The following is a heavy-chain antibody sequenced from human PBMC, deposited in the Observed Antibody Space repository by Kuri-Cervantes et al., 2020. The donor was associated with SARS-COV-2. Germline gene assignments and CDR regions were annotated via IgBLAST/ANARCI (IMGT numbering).Heavy chain of an antibody. CDR3: AREGGGDPLVLGFGVVIHDAFDI. CDR2: FDPEDGET. Sequence: ASVKVSCKASGYTFTGYYMHWVRQAPGKGLEWMGGFDPEDGETIYAQKFQGRVTMTEDTSTDTAYMELRRLRSDDTAVYYCAREGGGDPLVLGFGVVIHDAFDIWGQGTMVTVSS. CDR1: GYTFTGYY. J-gene: IGHJ3*02. D-gene: IGHD3-3*01. V-gene: IGHV1-24*01.